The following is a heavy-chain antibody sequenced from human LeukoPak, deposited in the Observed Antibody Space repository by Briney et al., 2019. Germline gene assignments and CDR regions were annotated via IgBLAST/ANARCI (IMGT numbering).Heavy chain of an antibody. CDR3: VRVGSVAGSDYLDY. CDR2: SRNKAKSYTT. J-gene: IGHJ4*02. CDR1: GFTFSDHF. D-gene: IGHD6-19*01. Sequence: GGSLRLSCAVSGFTFSDHFLDWVRQAPGKGLEWVGRSRNKAKSYTTEHAASVKGRFTISRDDSKNSLYLQMNSLKTEDTAVYYCVRVGSVAGSDYLDYWGQGTLVTVSS. V-gene: IGHV3-72*01.